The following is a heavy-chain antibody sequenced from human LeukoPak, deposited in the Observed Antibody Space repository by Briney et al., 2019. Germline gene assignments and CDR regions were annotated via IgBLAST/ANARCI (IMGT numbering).Heavy chain of an antibody. V-gene: IGHV3-30-3*01. J-gene: IGHJ6*02. D-gene: IGHD3-22*01. Sequence: PGRSLRLSCAASGFTFSSYAMHWVRQAPGKGLEWVAVISYGGSSKYYADSVKGRFTISRDNSKNTLYLQMNSLRAEDTAVYYCARGEWSDSSGYYYYYGMDVWGQGTTVTVSS. CDR3: ARGEWSDSSGYYYYYGMDV. CDR1: GFTFSSYA. CDR2: ISYGGSSK.